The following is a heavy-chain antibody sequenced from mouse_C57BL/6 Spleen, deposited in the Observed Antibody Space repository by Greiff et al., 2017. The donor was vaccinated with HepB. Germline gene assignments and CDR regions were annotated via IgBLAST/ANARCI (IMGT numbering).Heavy chain of an antibody. CDR1: GYAFSSSW. CDR2: IYPGDGDT. J-gene: IGHJ2*01. Sequence: QVQLKESGPELVKPGASVKISCKASGYAFSSSWMNWVKQRPGKGLEWIGRIYPGDGDTNYNGKFKGKATLTADKSSSTAYMQLSSLTSEDSAVYFCARSTGMYYFDYWGQGTTLTVSS. V-gene: IGHV1-82*01. CDR3: ARSTGMYYFDY. D-gene: IGHD4-1*01.